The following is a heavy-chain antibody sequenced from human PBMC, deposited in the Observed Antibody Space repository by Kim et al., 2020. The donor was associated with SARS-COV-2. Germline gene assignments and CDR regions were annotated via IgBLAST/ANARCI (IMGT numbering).Heavy chain of an antibody. J-gene: IGHJ4*02. V-gene: IGHV3-15*01. CDR3: TSRWGYGGYGYFDY. D-gene: IGHD4-17*01. Sequence: ATPVSGRFTISRHDSKNTVFLQMNSLKTEDTAVYYCTSRWGYGGYGYFDYWGQGTLVTVSS.